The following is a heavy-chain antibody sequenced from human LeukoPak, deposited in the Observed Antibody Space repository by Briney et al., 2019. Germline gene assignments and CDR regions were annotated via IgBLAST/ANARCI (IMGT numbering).Heavy chain of an antibody. J-gene: IGHJ5*02. CDR2: ISYDGSNK. Sequence: GRSLRLSCAASGFTFSSYAMHWVRQAPGKGLEWVAVISYDGSNKYYADSVKGRFTISRDNSKNTLYLQMNSLRAEDTAVYYCARDTHSSSWYGTLDPWGQGTLVTVSS. D-gene: IGHD6-13*01. CDR1: GFTFSSYA. CDR3: ARDTHSSSWYGTLDP. V-gene: IGHV3-30-3*01.